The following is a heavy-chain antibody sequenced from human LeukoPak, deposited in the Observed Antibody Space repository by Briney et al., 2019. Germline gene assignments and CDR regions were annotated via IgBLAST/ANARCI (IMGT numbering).Heavy chain of an antibody. J-gene: IGHJ3*02. CDR2: IKSKTDGGTT. D-gene: IGHD3-3*01. V-gene: IGHV3-15*01. CDR1: GFTFSNAW. CDR3: AKATDYDFWSGYYTGGINDAFDI. Sequence: PGGSLRLSCAASGFTFSNAWMSWVRQAPGKGLEWVGRIKSKTDGGTTDYAAPVKGRFTISRDDSKNTLYLQMNSLRAEDTAVYYCAKATDYDFWSGYYTGGINDAFDIWGQGTMVTVSS.